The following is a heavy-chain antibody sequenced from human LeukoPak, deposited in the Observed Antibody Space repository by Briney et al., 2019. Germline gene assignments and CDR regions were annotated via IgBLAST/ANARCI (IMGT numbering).Heavy chain of an antibody. CDR3: ARDTDYYGSGSPGGDY. CDR1: GGTFSSYA. V-gene: IGHV1-69*04. J-gene: IGHJ4*02. Sequence: SVKVSCKASGGTFSSYAISWVRQAPGQGLEWMGRIIPILGIANYAQKFQGRVTITADKSTSTAYMELSSLRSEDTAVYYCARDTDYYGSGSPGGDYWGQGTLVTVSS. D-gene: IGHD3-10*01. CDR2: IIPILGIA.